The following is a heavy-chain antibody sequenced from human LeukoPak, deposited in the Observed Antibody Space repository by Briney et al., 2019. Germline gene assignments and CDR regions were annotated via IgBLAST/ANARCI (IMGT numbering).Heavy chain of an antibody. CDR2: IYYSGST. Sequence: TSETLSLTCTVSGGSISSSRYYWGWIRQPPGKGLEWIGSIYYSGSTYYNPSLKCRVTISVDTSKNQFSLKLSSVTAADTAVYYCARPIVGAAHWIDYWSQGTLVTVSS. V-gene: IGHV4-39*01. D-gene: IGHD1-26*01. CDR3: ARPIVGAAHWIDY. J-gene: IGHJ4*02. CDR1: GGSISSSRYY.